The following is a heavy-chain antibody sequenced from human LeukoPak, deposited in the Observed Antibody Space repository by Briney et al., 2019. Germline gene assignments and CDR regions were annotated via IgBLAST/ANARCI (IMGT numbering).Heavy chain of an antibody. J-gene: IGHJ5*02. V-gene: IGHV3-23*01. CDR1: GFTFDNYA. Sequence: QTGGSLRLSCAASGFTFDNYAMSWVRQTPGKGLEWVSGIGGSGDDTSYADAVKGRFTISRDNSKNTVYLQMDSLRAEDTAVYYCANSRGHGSGNLWGQGTLVTVSS. CDR2: IGGSGDDT. CDR3: ANSRGHGSGNL. D-gene: IGHD3-10*01.